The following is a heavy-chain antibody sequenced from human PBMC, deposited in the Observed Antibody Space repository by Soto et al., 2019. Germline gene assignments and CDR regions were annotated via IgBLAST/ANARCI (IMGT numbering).Heavy chain of an antibody. V-gene: IGHV1-18*01. Sequence: ASVKVSCKASGYTFTSFGISWVRQAPGQGLEWMGWISPYNGNTHYAQQVQGRVTMTTDTTTSTAYMELRSLRSDDTAVYYCARIIVATIIDHWGQGALVTSPQ. CDR1: GYTFTSFG. CDR3: ARIIVATIIDH. D-gene: IGHD5-12*01. CDR2: ISPYNGNT. J-gene: IGHJ4*02.